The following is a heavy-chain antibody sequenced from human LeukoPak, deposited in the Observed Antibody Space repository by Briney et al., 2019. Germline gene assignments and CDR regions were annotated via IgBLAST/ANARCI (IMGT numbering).Heavy chain of an antibody. D-gene: IGHD3-22*01. CDR3: ARRRSAYYSSYAY. J-gene: IGHJ4*02. CDR2: AYYSGST. CDR1: DGSMSNYY. Sequence: PSETLSLTCSVFDGSMSNYYWSWIRQPPGKGLEWIGYAYYSGSTTYNPSLESRVTISVDTSKNQFSLKLTAVTAADTAVYYCARRRSAYYSSYAYWGQGTLVTVSS. V-gene: IGHV4-59*08.